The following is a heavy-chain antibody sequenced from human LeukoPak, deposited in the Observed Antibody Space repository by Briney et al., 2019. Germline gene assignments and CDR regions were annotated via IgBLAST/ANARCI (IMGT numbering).Heavy chain of an antibody. D-gene: IGHD3-22*01. CDR3: ASNYNYYDSSGFDY. CDR2: IYYSGST. Sequence: PSQTLSLTCTVSGGSISSGGYYWSWIRQHPGKGPEWIGYIYYSGSTYYNPSLKSRVTISVDTSKNQFSLKLSSVTAADTAVYYCASNYNYYDSSGFDYWGQGTLVTVSS. V-gene: IGHV4-31*03. CDR1: GGSISSGGYY. J-gene: IGHJ4*02.